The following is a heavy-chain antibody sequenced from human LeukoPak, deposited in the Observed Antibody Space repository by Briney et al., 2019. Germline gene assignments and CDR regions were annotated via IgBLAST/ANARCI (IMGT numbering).Heavy chain of an antibody. CDR1: GGSISSYY. CDR3: ARTDSSGYYYFDY. CDR2: IYYSGST. Sequence: SETLSLTCTVSGGSISSYYWSWIRQPPGKGLEWIGYIYYSGSTNYNPSLKSRVTISVDTSKNQFSLKLSSVAAADTAVYYCARTDSSGYYYFDYWGQGTLVTVSS. J-gene: IGHJ4*02. D-gene: IGHD3-22*01. V-gene: IGHV4-59*08.